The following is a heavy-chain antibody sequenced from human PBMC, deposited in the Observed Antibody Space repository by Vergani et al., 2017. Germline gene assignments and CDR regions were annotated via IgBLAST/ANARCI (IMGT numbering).Heavy chain of an antibody. J-gene: IGHJ4*02. CDR1: GYTFTDYY. CDR2: VDPEDGET. Sequence: EVQLVQSGAEVKKPGATVKISCKVSGYTFTDYYMHWVQQAPGKGLEWMGLVDPEDGETIYAEKFQGRVTITADTSTDTAYMELSSLRSEDTAVYYCARSLSYGDDYGDPKNDYWGQGTLVTVSS. CDR3: ARSLSYGDDYGDPKNDY. V-gene: IGHV1-69-2*01. D-gene: IGHD4-17*01.